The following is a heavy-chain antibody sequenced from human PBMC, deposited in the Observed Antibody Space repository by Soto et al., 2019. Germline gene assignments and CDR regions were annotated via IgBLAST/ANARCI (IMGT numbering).Heavy chain of an antibody. J-gene: IGHJ4*02. V-gene: IGHV4-59*01. D-gene: IGHD6-19*01. CDR3: ARVGGSGWYRGYFDY. Sequence: PSETLSLTCTVSGGSISSYYWSWIRQPPGKGLEWIGYIYYSGSTNYNPSLKSRVTISVDTSKNQFSLKLSSVTAADTAVYYCARVGGSGWYRGYFDYWGQGTLVTVS. CDR1: GGSISSYY. CDR2: IYYSGST.